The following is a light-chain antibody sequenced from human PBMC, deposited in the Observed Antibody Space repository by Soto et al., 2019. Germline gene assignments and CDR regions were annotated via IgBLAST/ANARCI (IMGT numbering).Light chain of an antibody. J-gene: IGKJ4*01. CDR1: NGISSY. CDR2: AAS. CDR3: QQLDGFPLT. V-gene: IGKV1-9*01. Sequence: DIPLTQSPPFLSASVGDRVTITCRASNGISSYLAWYQQKPGKAPKLLIYAASSLQSGVPSRFSGSGSGTEFTLTISSLQPEDSAAYYCQQLDGFPLTFGGGTTVEI.